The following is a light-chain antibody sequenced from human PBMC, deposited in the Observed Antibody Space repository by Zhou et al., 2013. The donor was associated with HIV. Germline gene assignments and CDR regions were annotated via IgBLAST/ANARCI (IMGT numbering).Light chain of an antibody. J-gene: IGKJ2*01. V-gene: IGKV1-5*03. CDR3: QQYMTYPYT. Sequence: DIQMTQSPSTLSASVGDRVTITCRASQSISSWLAWYQQKPGKAPKLLIYKESSLESGVPSRFSGSRSGTEFTLTITGLQPEDFATYYCQQYMTYPYTFGQGTEAGDQT. CDR2: KES. CDR1: QSISSW.